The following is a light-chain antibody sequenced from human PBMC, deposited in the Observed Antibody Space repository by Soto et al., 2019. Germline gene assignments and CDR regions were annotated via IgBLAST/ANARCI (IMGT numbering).Light chain of an antibody. CDR1: QSVSNK. J-gene: IGKJ1*01. CDR2: DAS. CDR3: QQYDDWPPT. V-gene: IGKV3-15*01. Sequence: EIVMTQSPATVSVSPGERVTLSCRASQSVSNKLAWYQQKPGQAPRILIYDASGRADSVPARLSGSGSGTEFTLTISSLQSEDFAVYFCQQYDDWPPTSGQGTKVDIK.